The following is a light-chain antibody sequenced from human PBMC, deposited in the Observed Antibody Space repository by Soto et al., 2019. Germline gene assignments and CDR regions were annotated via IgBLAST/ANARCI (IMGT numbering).Light chain of an antibody. J-gene: IGKJ5*01. CDR1: QRVSISD. Sequence: EIVLTQSPGTLSLSPGERATLSCRASQRVSISDLAWYQQKPGQAPRLLIYDASNRATGIPARFSGSGPGTDFTLTISSLEPEDFAVYYCQQRSNWPPTFGQGTRLEIK. CDR3: QQRSNWPPT. V-gene: IGKV3D-11*01. CDR2: DAS.